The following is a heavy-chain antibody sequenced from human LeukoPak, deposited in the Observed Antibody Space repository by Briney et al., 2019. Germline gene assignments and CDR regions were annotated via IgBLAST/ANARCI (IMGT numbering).Heavy chain of an antibody. J-gene: IGHJ3*02. V-gene: IGHV1-69*13. D-gene: IGHD4/OR15-4a*01. CDR2: IIPIFGTA. CDR3: ARRPRLSDAFDI. CDR1: GGTFSSNA. Sequence: SVKVSCKASGGTFSSNAISWVRQAPGQGLEWMGGIIPIFGTANYAQEFQGRVTITADESTSTAYMELSSLRSEDTAVYYCARRPRLSDAFDIWGQGTMVTVSS.